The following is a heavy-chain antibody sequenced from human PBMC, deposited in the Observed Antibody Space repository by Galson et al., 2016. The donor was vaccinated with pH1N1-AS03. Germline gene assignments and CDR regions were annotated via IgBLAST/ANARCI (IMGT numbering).Heavy chain of an antibody. Sequence: SLRLSCAASEFSFSRFAMAWVRQAPGKGLEWVSSIIGSGENTWYAGSAKGRFTISRDNSKNTLYLELNSLRAEDTALYYCAKGSGYCSDATCYRFDRWGQGTLVTVSS. D-gene: IGHD2-15*01. V-gene: IGHV3-23*01. CDR1: EFSFSRFA. CDR2: IIGSGENT. J-gene: IGHJ4*02. CDR3: AKGSGYCSDATCYRFDR.